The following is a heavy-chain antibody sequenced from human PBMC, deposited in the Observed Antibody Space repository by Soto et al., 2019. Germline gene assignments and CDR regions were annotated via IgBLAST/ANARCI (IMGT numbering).Heavy chain of an antibody. Sequence: PGWSLRLSCASSVFTFISYSMNWVRQAPGKGLEWVSSISSSSSYIYYADSVKGRFTISRDNAKNSLYLQMNSLRAEDTAVYYCAGWIQLWLDYYYYGMDVWGQGTTVTVSS. CDR2: ISSSSSYI. CDR3: AGWIQLWLDYYYYGMDV. CDR1: VFTFISYS. D-gene: IGHD5-18*01. J-gene: IGHJ6*02. V-gene: IGHV3-21*01.